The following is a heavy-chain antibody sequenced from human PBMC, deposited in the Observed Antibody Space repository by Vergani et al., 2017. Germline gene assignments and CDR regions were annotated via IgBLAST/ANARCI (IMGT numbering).Heavy chain of an antibody. CDR2: IHYSENT. CDR1: FDSIRNLY. J-gene: IGHJ5*02. D-gene: IGHD6-19*01. Sequence: QVQLQESGPGLVKPPGTLSLPCSVSFDSIRNLYCNWIRQPPGKGLEWIGTIHYSENTNYNPSLKTRVTISVDTSKNQFSLTLTSVTAADTAVYYCASDTHSGQRADRWGQGILVTVTS. CDR3: ASDTHSGQRADR. V-gene: IGHV4-59*11.